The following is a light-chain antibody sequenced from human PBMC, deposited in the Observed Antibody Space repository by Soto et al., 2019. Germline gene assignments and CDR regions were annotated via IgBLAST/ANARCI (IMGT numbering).Light chain of an antibody. CDR2: DAS. Sequence: EIVLTQSPATLSLSPGERATLSCRASQSVSSYLAWYQQKPGQAPRLLIYDASSRASGVPARFSGSGSGTDFTLTISSLEPGDFAVYYCQQRNMWPPITFGQGTRLEIK. V-gene: IGKV3-11*01. J-gene: IGKJ5*01. CDR3: QQRNMWPPIT. CDR1: QSVSSY.